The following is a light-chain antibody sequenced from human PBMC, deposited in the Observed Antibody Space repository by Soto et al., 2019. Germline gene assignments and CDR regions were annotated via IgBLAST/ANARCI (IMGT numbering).Light chain of an antibody. CDR1: SGSIASNY. Sequence: NFMLTQPHSVSESPVKTVTISCTRTSGSIASNYVQWYQQRPGSAPTIVIYEDNQRPSGVPDRFSGSIDSSSNSASLTISGLKTEDEADYYCQSFDTAVVFGGGTKVTVL. CDR2: EDN. CDR3: QSFDTAVV. J-gene: IGLJ3*02. V-gene: IGLV6-57*03.